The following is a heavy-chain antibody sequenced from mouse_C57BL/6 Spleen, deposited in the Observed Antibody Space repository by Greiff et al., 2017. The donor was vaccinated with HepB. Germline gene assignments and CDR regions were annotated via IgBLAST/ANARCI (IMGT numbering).Heavy chain of an antibody. CDR1: GFSLSTSGMG. D-gene: IGHD2-3*01. V-gene: IGHV8-12*01. CDR2: IYWDDDK. Sequence: QVTLKECGPGILQSSQTLSLTCSFSGFSLSTSGMGVSWIRQPSGKGLEWLAHIYWDDDKRYNPSLKSRLTISKDTSRNQVFLKITSVDTADTATYYCARARDGYYHYFDYWGQGTTLTVSS. J-gene: IGHJ2*01. CDR3: ARARDGYYHYFDY.